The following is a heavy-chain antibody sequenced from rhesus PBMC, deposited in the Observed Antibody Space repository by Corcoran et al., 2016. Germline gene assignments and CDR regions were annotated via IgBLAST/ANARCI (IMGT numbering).Heavy chain of an antibody. CDR3: ARNYGNYWYFDI. D-gene: IGHD4-35*01. CDR2: IYGSSTST. CDR1: GGSITVRYW. J-gene: IGHJ2*01. V-gene: IGHV4S10*01. Sequence: QVQLQESGPGVVMSSESLSLTCAVSGGSITVRYWWSWIRQPPGKGLEWIGYIYGSSTSTNYNPSLKSRVTISKDTSKNQFSLKLSSVTAADTAVYYCARNYGNYWYFDIWGPGTPITISS.